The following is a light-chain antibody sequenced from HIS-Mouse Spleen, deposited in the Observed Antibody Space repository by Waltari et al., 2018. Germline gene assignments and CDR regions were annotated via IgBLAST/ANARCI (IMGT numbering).Light chain of an antibody. CDR1: TSSVGIYNL. CDR2: EGS. Sequence: QSALPQPASVSGSPGQSITISCTGTTSSVGIYNLVSWYQQHQGNAPKLMIYEGSKRPSGVSNRFSGSKSGNTASLTISGLQAEDEADYYCCSYAGSSTWVFGGGTKLTVL. CDR3: CSYAGSSTWV. J-gene: IGLJ3*02. V-gene: IGLV2-23*01.